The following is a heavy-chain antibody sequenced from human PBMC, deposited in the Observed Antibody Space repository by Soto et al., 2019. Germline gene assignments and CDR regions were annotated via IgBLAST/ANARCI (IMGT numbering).Heavy chain of an antibody. CDR2: IYNSGTT. Sequence: SETLSLTCTVSGGSISSSSYSWGWIRHPQGKGREGIGSIYNSGTTNYNPSLKSQATKSLKRPKNQFSLKLSSVTAADTALYYCARRLYYDSSGFEGGGMDVWGQGTTVTVSS. CDR1: GGSISSSSYS. CDR3: ARRLYYDSSGFEGGGMDV. V-gene: IGHV4-39*01. D-gene: IGHD3-22*01. J-gene: IGHJ6*02.